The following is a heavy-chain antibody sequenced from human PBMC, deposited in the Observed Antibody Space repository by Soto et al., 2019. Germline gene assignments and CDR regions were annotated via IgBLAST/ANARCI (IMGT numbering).Heavy chain of an antibody. Sequence: SETLSLTCTVSGGSITSYFWSWIRQPPGRGLEWIGYIYYSGSANYNPSLKSRVTISVDTSKNQFSLKLSSVTAADTAVYYCARRDSSGWYYFDYWGQGTLVTVSS. V-gene: IGHV4-59*08. CDR3: ARRDSSGWYYFDY. CDR2: IYYSGSA. CDR1: GGSITSYF. D-gene: IGHD6-19*01. J-gene: IGHJ4*02.